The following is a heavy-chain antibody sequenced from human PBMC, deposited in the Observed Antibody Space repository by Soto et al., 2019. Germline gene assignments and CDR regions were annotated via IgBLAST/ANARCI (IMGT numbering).Heavy chain of an antibody. D-gene: IGHD4-17*01. CDR2: VSGSSSYI. Sequence: GSLRLSCAASGFTFSNYVMHWVRQAPGKGLEWVSSVSGSSSYIYYADSVKGRFTVSRDNANNLVFLQMNGLRPEDTAMYYCARDLRGHYGPWGQGTMVTVSS. CDR3: ARDLRGHYGP. J-gene: IGHJ3*01. CDR1: GFTFSNYV. V-gene: IGHV3-21*06.